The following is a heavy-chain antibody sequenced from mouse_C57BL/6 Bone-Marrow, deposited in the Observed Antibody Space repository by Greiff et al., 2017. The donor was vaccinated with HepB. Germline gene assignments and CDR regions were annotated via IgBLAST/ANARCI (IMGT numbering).Heavy chain of an antibody. Sequence: QVQLQQPGAELVKPGASVKVSCKASGYTFTSYWMHWVKQRPGQGLEWIGRINPSDSDTNYNQKFKGKATLTVDKSSSTAYMQLSSLTSEDSAVYYCAIPRDYYGSHYAMDYWGQGTSVTVSS. V-gene: IGHV1-74*01. CDR2: INPSDSDT. J-gene: IGHJ4*01. CDR3: AIPRDYYGSHYAMDY. CDR1: GYTFTSYW. D-gene: IGHD1-1*01.